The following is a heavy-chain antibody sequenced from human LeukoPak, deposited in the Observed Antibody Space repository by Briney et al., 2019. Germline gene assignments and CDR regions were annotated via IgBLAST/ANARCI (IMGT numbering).Heavy chain of an antibody. V-gene: IGHV3-23*01. CDR1: GFPFSSYA. D-gene: IGHD5-24*01. Sequence: SGGSLRLSCAASGFPFSSYAMTWVRQAPGKGLEWVSAISASGGSTYYAASVKGRFTISGDNSKNTLYLQMNSLRAEDTAVYYCAKPPGRMATITSDFDYWGQGTLVTVSS. J-gene: IGHJ4*02. CDR2: ISASGGST. CDR3: AKPPGRMATITSDFDY.